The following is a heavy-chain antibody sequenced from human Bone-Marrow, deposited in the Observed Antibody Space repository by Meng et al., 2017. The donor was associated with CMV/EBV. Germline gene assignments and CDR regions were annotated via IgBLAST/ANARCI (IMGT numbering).Heavy chain of an antibody. CDR1: GFILSNNY. J-gene: IGHJ3*02. CDR3: ARSTPDAFDI. V-gene: IGHV3-53*01. D-gene: IGHD2-15*01. CDR2: IYTGGGT. Sequence: GGSLRLSCAASGFILSNNYMSWVRQAPGKGLKWVSVIYTGGGTYYTDSVKGRFTISRDNSKDTLYLQMNGLRAEDTAVYYCARSTPDAFDIWGRGTMVTVSS.